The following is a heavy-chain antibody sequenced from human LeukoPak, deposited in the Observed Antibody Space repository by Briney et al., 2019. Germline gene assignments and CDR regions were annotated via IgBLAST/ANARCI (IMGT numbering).Heavy chain of an antibody. D-gene: IGHD1-7*01. CDR2: VNPNSGDT. J-gene: IGHJ5*02. CDR1: SDTFTSYG. CDR3: ARDNIPGTGTTSPGWFDP. V-gene: IGHV1-18*01. Sequence: ASVKVSCKASSDTFTSYGISWVRQAPGQGLEWMGCVNPNSGDTNYAQKFQGSVTMTRDTSTSTAYMELRSLRYDDTAVYYCARDNIPGTGTTSPGWFDPWGQGTLVTVSS.